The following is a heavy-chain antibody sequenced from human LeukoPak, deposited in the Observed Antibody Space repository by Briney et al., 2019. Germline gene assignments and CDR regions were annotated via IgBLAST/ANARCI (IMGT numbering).Heavy chain of an antibody. D-gene: IGHD3-22*01. CDR1: GGSFSGYY. CDR2: INHSGST. V-gene: IGHV4-34*01. J-gene: IGHJ6*02. CDR3: ARKGDYYDSSGYYFGSYYYGMDV. Sequence: SETLSLTCAVYGGSFSGYYWSWIRQPPGKGLEWIGEINHSGSTNYNPSLKSRVTISVDTSKNQFSLKLSSVTAADTAVYYCARKGDYYDSSGYYFGSYYYGMDVWGQGTTVTVSS.